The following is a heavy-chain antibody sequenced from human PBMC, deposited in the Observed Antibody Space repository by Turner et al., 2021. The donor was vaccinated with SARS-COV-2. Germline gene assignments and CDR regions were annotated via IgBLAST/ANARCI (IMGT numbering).Heavy chain of an antibody. V-gene: IGHV3-7*03. Sequence: EVQLVESGGGLVQPGGSLSLSCAASGFTFSSYWMTWVRQTPGKGLEWVANRQQDGSEKYYVDSVKGRFTISRDNAKNSLYLQMNSLRAEDTAVYYCARDLLGYSYGSDYWGQGTLVTVSS. CDR3: ARDLLGYSYGSDY. CDR2: RQQDGSEK. D-gene: IGHD5-18*01. CDR1: GFTFSSYW. J-gene: IGHJ4*02.